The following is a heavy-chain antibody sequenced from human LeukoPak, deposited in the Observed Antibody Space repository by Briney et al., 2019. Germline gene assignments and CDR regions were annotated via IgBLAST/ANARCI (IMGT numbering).Heavy chain of an antibody. CDR3: ARVGAVIGEYYYGSGSYYYFDY. CDR1: GYTFTSYG. D-gene: IGHD3-10*01. J-gene: IGHJ4*02. CDR2: INAGNGNT. Sequence: ASVKVSCKASGYTFTSYGISWVRQAPGQGLEWMGWINAGNGNTKYSQKFQGRVTITRDTSASTAYMELSSLRSEDTAVCYCARVGAVIGEYYYGSGSYYYFDYWGQGTLVTVSS. V-gene: IGHV1-18*04.